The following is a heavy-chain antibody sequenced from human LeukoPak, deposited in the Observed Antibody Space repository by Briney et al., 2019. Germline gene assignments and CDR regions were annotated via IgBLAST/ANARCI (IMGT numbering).Heavy chain of an antibody. CDR3: ARERAVAGADWFDP. Sequence: ASETLSLTCTVSGGSVSSGTYYWSWIRQPPGKGLEWIGYIYYGGSTNYNPSLKSRVTISVDTSKNQFSLKLSSVTAADTAVYYCARERAVAGADWFDPWGQGTLVTVSS. D-gene: IGHD6-19*01. V-gene: IGHV4-61*01. CDR1: GGSVSSGTYY. CDR2: IYYGGST. J-gene: IGHJ5*02.